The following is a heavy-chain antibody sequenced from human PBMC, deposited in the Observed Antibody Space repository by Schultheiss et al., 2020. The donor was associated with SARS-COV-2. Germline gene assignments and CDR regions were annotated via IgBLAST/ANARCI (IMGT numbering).Heavy chain of an antibody. CDR2: ISYDGSNK. J-gene: IGHJ4*02. CDR3: ARGGFFEDY. CDR1: GFTFSSYV. D-gene: IGHD3-3*01. V-gene: IGHV3-30*04. Sequence: GGSLRLSCAASGFTFSSYVMHWVRQAPGKGLEWVALISYDGSNKYYADSVKGRFTISRDDSKNTLYLQMNSLRTDDTAVYYCARGGFFEDYWGQGTLVTVSS.